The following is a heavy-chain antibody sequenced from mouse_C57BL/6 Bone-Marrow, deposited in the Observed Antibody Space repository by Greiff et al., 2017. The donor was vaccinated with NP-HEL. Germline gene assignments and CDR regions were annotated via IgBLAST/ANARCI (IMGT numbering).Heavy chain of an antibody. CDR3: ARISYDGYLDY. CDR2: INPSSGYT. Sequence: QVQLQQSGAELARPGASVKMSCKASGYTFTSYTMHWVKQRPGQGLEWIGYINPSSGYTKYNQKFKDKATLTADKSSSTAYMQLSSLTSEDSAVYYCARISYDGYLDYWGQGTTLTVSS. J-gene: IGHJ2*01. CDR1: GYTFTSYT. V-gene: IGHV1-4*01. D-gene: IGHD2-3*01.